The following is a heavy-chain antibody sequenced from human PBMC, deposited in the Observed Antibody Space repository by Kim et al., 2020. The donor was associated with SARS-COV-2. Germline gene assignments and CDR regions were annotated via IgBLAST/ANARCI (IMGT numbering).Heavy chain of an antibody. D-gene: IGHD3-10*01. V-gene: IGHV3-30*18. CDR2: ISYDGSNK. Sequence: GGSLRLSCAASGFTFSSYGMHWVRQAPGKGLEWVAVISYDGSNKYYADSVKGRFTISRDNSKNTLYLQMNSLRAEDTAVYYCAKVLVRGPPTGYYYYGMDVWGQGTTVTVSS. CDR1: GFTFSSYG. CDR3: AKVLVRGPPTGYYYYGMDV. J-gene: IGHJ6*02.